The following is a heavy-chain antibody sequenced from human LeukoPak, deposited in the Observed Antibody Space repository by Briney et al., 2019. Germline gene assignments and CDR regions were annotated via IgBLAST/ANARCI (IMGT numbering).Heavy chain of an antibody. CDR3: ARKRGHVDIVAIDAFDI. Sequence: GGSLRLSCAASGFTFSSYGMHWVRQAPGKGLEWVAFIRYDGSNKYYADSVKGRFTISRDHSQNTLYLQMNSLRVEDTAVYYCARKRGHVDIVAIDAFDIWGQGTMVTVSS. D-gene: IGHD5-12*01. V-gene: IGHV3-30*02. CDR1: GFTFSSYG. CDR2: IRYDGSNK. J-gene: IGHJ3*02.